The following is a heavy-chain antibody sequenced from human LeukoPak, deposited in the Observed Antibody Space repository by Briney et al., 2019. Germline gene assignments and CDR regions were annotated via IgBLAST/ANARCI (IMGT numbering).Heavy chain of an antibody. CDR2: INHSGST. J-gene: IGHJ5*02. CDR1: GGSFSGYY. V-gene: IGHV4-34*01. D-gene: IGHD3-22*01. Sequence: KPSETLSLTCAVYGGSFSGYYWSWIRQPPGKGLEWIGEINHSGSTNYNPSLKSRVTISVDTSKNQFSLKLSSVTAADTAVYYCAREGYYYDSSGYQNWFDPWGQGTLVTVSS. CDR3: AREGYYYDSSGYQNWFDP.